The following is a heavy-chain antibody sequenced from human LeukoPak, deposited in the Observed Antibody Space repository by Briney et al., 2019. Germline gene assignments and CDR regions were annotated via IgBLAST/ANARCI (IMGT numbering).Heavy chain of an antibody. D-gene: IGHD6-13*01. CDR1: GFTFSSYG. V-gene: IGHV3-30*03. CDR3: ARDSRGIPADGTGPLVDY. CDR2: ISYDGSNK. J-gene: IGHJ4*02. Sequence: GRSLRLSCAASGFTFSSYGMHWVRQAPGKGLEWVAVISYDGSNKYYADSVKGRFTISRDNSKDTVYLQMNSLRAEDTAVYYCARDSRGIPADGTGPLVDYWGQGTLVTVSS.